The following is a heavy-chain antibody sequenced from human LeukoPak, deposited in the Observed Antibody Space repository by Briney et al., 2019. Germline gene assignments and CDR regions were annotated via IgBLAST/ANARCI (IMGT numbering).Heavy chain of an antibody. CDR2: ISSSGSTI. V-gene: IGHV3-11*04. Sequence: GGSLRLSCAASGFTFSDYYMSWIRQAPGKGLEWVSYISSSGSTIYYADSVKGRFTISRDNAKNSLYLQMNSLRAEDTAVYYCARDRCSGTSCYSFEYWGQGTLVTVSS. CDR3: ARDRCSGTSCYSFEY. CDR1: GFTFSDYY. D-gene: IGHD2-2*01. J-gene: IGHJ4*02.